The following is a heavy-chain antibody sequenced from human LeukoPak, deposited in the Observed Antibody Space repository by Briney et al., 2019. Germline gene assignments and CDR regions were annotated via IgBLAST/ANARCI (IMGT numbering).Heavy chain of an antibody. D-gene: IGHD1-26*01. CDR3: ARIGSYFPLFDY. J-gene: IGHJ4*02. CDR2: IIPILGIA. V-gene: IGHV1-69*04. CDR1: GGTFSSYA. Sequence: GSSVKVSCKASGGTFSSYAISWVRQAPGQGLEWMGRIIPILGIANYAQKFQGRVTITADKSASTAYMELSSLRSEDTAVYYCARIGSYFPLFDYWGQGTLVTVSS.